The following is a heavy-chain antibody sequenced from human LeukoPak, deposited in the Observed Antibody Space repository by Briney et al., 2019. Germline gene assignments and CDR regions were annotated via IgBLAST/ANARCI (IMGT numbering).Heavy chain of an antibody. CDR3: ARRFAPSRNDAFDI. CDR1: GFTFSSYA. V-gene: IGHV4-39*01. CDR2: IYYSGST. Sequence: GSLRLSCAASGFTFSSYAMGRIRQPPGKGLEWIGTIYYSGSTYYNPSLKSRVTISVDTSKNQFSLKLSSVTASDTAVYYCARRFAPSRNDAFDIWGQGTMVTVSS. J-gene: IGHJ3*02. D-gene: IGHD3-10*01.